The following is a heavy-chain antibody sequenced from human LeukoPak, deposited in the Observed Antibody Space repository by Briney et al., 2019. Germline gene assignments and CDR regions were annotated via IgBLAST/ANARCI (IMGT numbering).Heavy chain of an antibody. D-gene: IGHD6-13*01. CDR2: IHDSGST. Sequence: SQTLSLTCAVSGDSISSGGYSWSWIRQTPGKGLEWIAYIHDSGSTYNNPSLKTRLSISIDTSKNQFSLKLNSVSAADTAVYYCARVVAAAGNNWFDPWGQGTLVTVSS. CDR1: GDSISSGGYS. J-gene: IGHJ5*02. CDR3: ARVVAAAGNNWFDP. V-gene: IGHV4-30-4*07.